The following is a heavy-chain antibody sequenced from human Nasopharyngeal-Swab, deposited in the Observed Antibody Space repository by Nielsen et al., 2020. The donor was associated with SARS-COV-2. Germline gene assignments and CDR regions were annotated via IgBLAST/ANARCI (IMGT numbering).Heavy chain of an antibody. CDR2: IKSKTDGGTT. CDR3: TTDPLGYCTNGVCYTTDY. CDR1: GFTFSSYE. Sequence: GESLKISCAASGFTFSSYEMNWVRQAPGKGLEWVGRIKSKTDGGTTDYAAPVKGRFTISRDDSKNTLYLQMNSLKTEDTAVYYCTTDPLGYCTNGVCYTTDYWGQGTLVTVSS. J-gene: IGHJ4*02. D-gene: IGHD2-8*01. V-gene: IGHV3-15*01.